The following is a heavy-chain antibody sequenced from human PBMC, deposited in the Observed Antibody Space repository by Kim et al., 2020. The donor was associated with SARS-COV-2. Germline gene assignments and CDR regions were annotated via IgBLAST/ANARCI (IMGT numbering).Heavy chain of an antibody. CDR3: ARDITPQYYYYYYGMDV. J-gene: IGHJ6*02. V-gene: IGHV3-30*04. D-gene: IGHD1-20*01. CDR2: ISYDGSNK. Sequence: GGSLRLSCAASGFTFSSYAMHWVRQAPGKGLEWVAVISYDGSNKYYADSVKGRFTISRDNSKNTLYLQMNSLRAEDTAVYYCARDITPQYYYYYYGMDVWGQGATVTVSS. CDR1: GFTFSSYA.